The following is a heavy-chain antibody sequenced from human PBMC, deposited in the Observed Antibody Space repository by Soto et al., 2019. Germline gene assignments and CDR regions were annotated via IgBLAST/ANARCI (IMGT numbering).Heavy chain of an antibody. CDR2: IWYDGNNK. J-gene: IGHJ5*02. Sequence: QVQLVESGGGVVQPGRSLTLSCAASGFTFSSYAMHWVRQAPGKGLEWVAAIWYDGNNKYYADSVKGRFTISRDNSKNMVCLQMNRMRLEDTTVYYRARRAVGSWYWIDPWGQGTLVTVSS. CDR1: GFTFSSYA. V-gene: IGHV3-33*01. D-gene: IGHD1-26*01. CDR3: ARRAVGSWYWIDP.